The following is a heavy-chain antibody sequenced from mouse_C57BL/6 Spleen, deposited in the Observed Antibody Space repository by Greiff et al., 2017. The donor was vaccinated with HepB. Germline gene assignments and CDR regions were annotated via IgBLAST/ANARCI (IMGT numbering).Heavy chain of an antibody. V-gene: IGHV5-4*01. CDR2: ISDGGSYT. J-gene: IGHJ3*01. CDR3: ARDDYGSGCAY. Sequence: EVNLVESGGGLVKPGGSLKLSCAASGFTFSSYAMSWVRQTPEKRLEWVATISDGGSYTYYPDNVKGRFTISRDNAKNNLYLQMSHLKSEDTAMYYCARDDYGSGCAYWGQGTLVTVSA. D-gene: IGHD1-1*01. CDR1: GFTFSSYA.